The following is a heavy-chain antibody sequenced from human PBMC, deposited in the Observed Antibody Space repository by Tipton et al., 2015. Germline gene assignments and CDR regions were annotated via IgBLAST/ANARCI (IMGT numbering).Heavy chain of an antibody. J-gene: IGHJ6*02. V-gene: IGHV4-4*07. CDR1: GGSISGSH. D-gene: IGHD3-3*01. Sequence: TLSLTCTVSGGSISGSHWYWFRQPAGKGLEWIGGVSTSGSTNYNSSLKSRVTTSVDTSKNQFSLRLSSVTAADTAVYYCARARDSGFGVVIRRGVGGYYGMDVWGQGTTVTVSS. CDR2: VSTSGST. CDR3: ARARDSGFGVVIRRGVGGYYGMDV.